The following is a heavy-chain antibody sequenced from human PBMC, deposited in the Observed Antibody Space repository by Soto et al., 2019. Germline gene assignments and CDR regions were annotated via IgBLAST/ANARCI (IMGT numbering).Heavy chain of an antibody. Sequence: SETLSLTCTVSGGSISSSSYYRGWLRHPPGKGLEWIGSIYYSGSTCYTPSLKSRVTISVDTSKNQFSLKLSSVTAADTAVYYCARRVQQLVSGYYYGMDVWGQGTTVT. CDR2: IYYSGST. CDR1: GGSISSSSYY. CDR3: ARRVQQLVSGYYYGMDV. D-gene: IGHD6-13*01. J-gene: IGHJ6*02. V-gene: IGHV4-39*01.